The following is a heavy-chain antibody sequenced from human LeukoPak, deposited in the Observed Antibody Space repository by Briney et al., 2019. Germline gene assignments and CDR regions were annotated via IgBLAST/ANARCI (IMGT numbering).Heavy chain of an antibody. D-gene: IGHD1-26*01. CDR2: IKQVGSEK. J-gene: IGHJ4*02. CDR1: GFTFSSYW. V-gene: IGHV3-7*01. CDR3: ARGSLGGGATTFDY. Sequence: PGGSLRLSCAASGFTFSSYWMSWVRQAPGKGLEWVANIKQVGSEKYYVDSVKGRFTISRDNAKNSLYLQMNSLRAEDTAVYYCARGSLGGGATTFDYWGQGTLVTVSS.